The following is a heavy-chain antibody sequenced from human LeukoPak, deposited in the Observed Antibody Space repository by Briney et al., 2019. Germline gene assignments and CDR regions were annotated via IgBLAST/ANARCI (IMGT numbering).Heavy chain of an antibody. CDR1: GYSFTGYY. D-gene: IGHD3-22*01. J-gene: IGHJ4*02. CDR3: ARAGRYYDSSGYYSFDY. CDR2: INPNSGGT. Sequence: ASVKVSCKASGYSFTGYYMHWVRQAPGQGLEWMGWINPNSGGTNYAQKFQGRVTMTRDTSISTAYMELSRLRSDDTAVYYCARAGRYYDSSGYYSFDYWGQGTLVTVSS. V-gene: IGHV1-2*02.